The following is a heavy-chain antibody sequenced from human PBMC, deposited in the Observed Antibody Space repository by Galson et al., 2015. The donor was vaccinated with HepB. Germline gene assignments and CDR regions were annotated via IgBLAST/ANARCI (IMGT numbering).Heavy chain of an antibody. CDR1: GVSFSDYY. D-gene: IGHD3-10*01. J-gene: IGHJ6*02. CDR2: INHSGSP. CDR3: PYFFGSGSFFMDV. V-gene: IGHV4-34*01. Sequence: LTCAVYGVSFSDYYWNWIRQPPGKGPEWIGEINHSGSPKYNPSLKSRVTISVDTSKKQFSLKLSSVTAADTAVYYCPYFFGSGSFFMDVWGQGTAVTVSS.